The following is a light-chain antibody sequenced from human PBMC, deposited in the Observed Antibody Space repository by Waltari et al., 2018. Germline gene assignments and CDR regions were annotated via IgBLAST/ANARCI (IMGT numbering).Light chain of an antibody. CDR1: QSVRSN. CDR3: QQYNNWPWT. J-gene: IGKJ1*01. CDR2: GAS. Sequence: EIVMTQSPATLSVSPWERANLSCRASQSVRSNLAWYQQKPGQAPRLLIYGASTRATGIPARFSGSGSGTEFTLTISSMQSEDFAVYYCQQYNNWPWTFGQGTKVEIK. V-gene: IGKV3-15*01.